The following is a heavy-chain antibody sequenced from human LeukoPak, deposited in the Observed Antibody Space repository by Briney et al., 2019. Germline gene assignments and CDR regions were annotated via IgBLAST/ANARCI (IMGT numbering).Heavy chain of an antibody. V-gene: IGHV4-39*01. J-gene: IGHJ4*02. Sequence: SETLSLTCTVSGGSISRSSYYWGWIRQPPGKGLGWIGNIYYSGSTYYNPSLKSRVTISVDTSKNQFSLKLSSVTAADTAVYYCARHVEYSSGWPDYWGQGTLVTVSS. CDR1: GGSISRSSYY. D-gene: IGHD6-19*01. CDR2: IYYSGST. CDR3: ARHVEYSSGWPDY.